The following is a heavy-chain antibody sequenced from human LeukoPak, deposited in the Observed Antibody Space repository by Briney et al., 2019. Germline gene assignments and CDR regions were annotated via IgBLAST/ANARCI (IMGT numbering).Heavy chain of an antibody. D-gene: IGHD2-21*02. CDR2: INHNGNVN. CDR1: GFTFSSYW. CDR3: AKSLGVTKASDY. J-gene: IGHJ4*02. Sequence: QPGGSLRLSCAASGFTFSSYWMNWARQAPGKGLEWVASINHNGNVNYYVDSVKGRFTISRDNSKNTLYLQMNSLRAEDTAVYYCAKSLGVTKASDYWGQGTLVTVSS. V-gene: IGHV3-7*03.